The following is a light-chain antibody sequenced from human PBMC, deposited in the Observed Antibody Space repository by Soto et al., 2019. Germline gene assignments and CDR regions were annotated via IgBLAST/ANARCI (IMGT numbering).Light chain of an antibody. CDR1: QTVSRNY. CDR3: QQYGSSISYT. Sequence: VLTQSPGTLSLSPGERATLSCRASQTVSRNYLAWYQQKPGQAPRLLIYGASSRATVIPDRFSGSGSGTDFTLTISRLEPEDFAVYYCQQYGSSISYTFGQGTKLEIK. CDR2: GAS. J-gene: IGKJ2*01. V-gene: IGKV3-20*01.